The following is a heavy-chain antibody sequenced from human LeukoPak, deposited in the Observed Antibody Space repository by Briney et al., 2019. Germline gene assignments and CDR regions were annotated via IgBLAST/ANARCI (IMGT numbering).Heavy chain of an antibody. D-gene: IGHD3-16*01. CDR1: GGSISSYY. V-gene: IGHV4-34*01. J-gene: IGHJ4*02. CDR3: ARGGEGRSLDY. Sequence: SETLSLTCTVSGGSISSYYWSWIRQPPGKGLEWIGEINHSGSTNYNPSLKSRVTISVDTSKNQFSLKLSSVTAADTAVYYCARGGEGRSLDYWGQGTLVTVSS. CDR2: INHSGST.